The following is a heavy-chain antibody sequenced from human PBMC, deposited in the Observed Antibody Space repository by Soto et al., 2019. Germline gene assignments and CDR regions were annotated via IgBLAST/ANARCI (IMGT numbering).Heavy chain of an antibody. CDR2: ISGSGGST. CDR3: ANLMVTATVSDLLCPDY. V-gene: IGHV3-23*01. J-gene: IGHJ4*02. D-gene: IGHD5-18*01. Sequence: GGSLRLSCAASGFTFSSYAMSWVRQAPGKGLEWVSAISGSGGSTYYADSVKGRFTISRDNSKNTLYLQMNSLRAEDTAVYYCANLMVTATVSDLLCPDYWGQGTLVSVSS. CDR1: GFTFSSYA.